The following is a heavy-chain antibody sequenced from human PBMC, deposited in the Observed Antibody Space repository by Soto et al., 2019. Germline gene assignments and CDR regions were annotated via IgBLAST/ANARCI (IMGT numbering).Heavy chain of an antibody. CDR3: AKDRGIAAPVGWFDP. CDR1: GLTFSSYG. J-gene: IGHJ5*02. Sequence: QVKLVESGGGVVQPGRSLRLSCAASGLTFSSYGMHWVRQAPGKGLEWVAVISYDGSNKYYADSVKGRFTISRDNSKNTLYLQMNSLRAEDTAVYYCAKDRGIAAPVGWFDPWGQGTLVTVSS. CDR2: ISYDGSNK. D-gene: IGHD6-13*01. V-gene: IGHV3-30*18.